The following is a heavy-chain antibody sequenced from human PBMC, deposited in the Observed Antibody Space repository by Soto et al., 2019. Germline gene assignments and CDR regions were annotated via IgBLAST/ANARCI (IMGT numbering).Heavy chain of an antibody. CDR1: GGSISAVY. CDR2: LYYSGNT. V-gene: IGHV4-59*01. Sequence: SETLSLGCTVSGGSISAVYWSWVRQPPGEGLAWIGYLYYSGNTNYNPSLKSRVTISVDASKKQVSLRLTSVTAADTAVYYCARVGGLAARSLDSWGDGTLVTVS. CDR3: ARVGGLAARSLDS. J-gene: IGHJ5*01. D-gene: IGHD6-6*01.